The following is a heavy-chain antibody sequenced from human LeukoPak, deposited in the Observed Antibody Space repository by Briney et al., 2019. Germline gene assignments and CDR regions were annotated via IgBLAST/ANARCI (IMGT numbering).Heavy chain of an antibody. CDR3: ARVDTMVRGVYAFDI. CDR1: GGSISSSSYY. Sequence: SETLSLTCTVSGGSISSSSYYWGWIRQPPGKGLEWIGSIYYSGSTNYNPSLKSRVTISVDTSKNQFSLKLSSVTAADTAVYYCARVDTMVRGVYAFDIWGQGTMVTVSS. J-gene: IGHJ3*02. D-gene: IGHD3-10*01. CDR2: IYYSGST. V-gene: IGHV4-39*07.